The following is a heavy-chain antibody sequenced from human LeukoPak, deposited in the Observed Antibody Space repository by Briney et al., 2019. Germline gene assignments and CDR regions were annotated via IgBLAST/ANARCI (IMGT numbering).Heavy chain of an antibody. J-gene: IGHJ4*02. CDR1: GFTFSSYW. CDR2: IKQVGGEK. Sequence: PGGSLRLSCAASGFTFSSYWMSWVRQAPGKGLEWVANIKQVGGEKYYVDSVKGRSTISRDNAKNSLYLQMNRLRAEDTAVYYWAREGGGPFDYWGQGTLVTVSS. CDR3: AREGGGPFDY. V-gene: IGHV3-7*01.